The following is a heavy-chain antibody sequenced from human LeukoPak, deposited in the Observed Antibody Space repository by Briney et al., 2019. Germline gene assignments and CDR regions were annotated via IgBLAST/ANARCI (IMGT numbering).Heavy chain of an antibody. CDR1: GGTFSSYA. V-gene: IGHV1-69*13. Sequence: VASVKVSCKASGGTFSSYAISWVRQAPGQGLEWMGGIILIFVTANYAQKFQGRVTITADESTSTAYMELSSLRSEDTAVYYCARDRSVGRVRGVNPLQANKATFDYWGQGTLVTVSS. J-gene: IGHJ4*02. CDR3: ARDRSVGRVRGVNPLQANKATFDY. CDR2: IILIFVTA. D-gene: IGHD3-10*01.